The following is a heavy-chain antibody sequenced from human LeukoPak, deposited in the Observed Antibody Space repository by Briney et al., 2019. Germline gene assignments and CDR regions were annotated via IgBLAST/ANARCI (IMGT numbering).Heavy chain of an antibody. J-gene: IGHJ5*02. CDR3: AKAPREGSGYVEPFDP. CDR2: ISGSGGST. V-gene: IGHV3-23*01. D-gene: IGHD3-22*01. CDR1: GFTFSSYA. Sequence: GGSLRLSCAASGFTFSSYAMSWVRQAPGKGLEWVSAISGSGGSTYYADSVKGRFTISRDNSKNTLYLQMNSLRAEDTAVYYCAKAPREGSGYVEPFDPWGQGTLVTVSS.